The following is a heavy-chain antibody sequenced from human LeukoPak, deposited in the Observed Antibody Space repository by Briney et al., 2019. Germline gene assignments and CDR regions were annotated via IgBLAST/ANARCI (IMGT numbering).Heavy chain of an antibody. D-gene: IGHD2-15*01. J-gene: IGHJ3*02. Sequence: SETVSLTCTVSGGSISSYYWSWIRQPPGKGLEWIGYIYYSGSTNYNPSLKSRVTISVDTSKNQFSLKLSSVTAADTAVYYCAKLGYCSGGSCPFDIWGQGTMVTVSS. CDR2: IYYSGST. CDR3: AKLGYCSGGSCPFDI. V-gene: IGHV4-59*01. CDR1: GGSISSYY.